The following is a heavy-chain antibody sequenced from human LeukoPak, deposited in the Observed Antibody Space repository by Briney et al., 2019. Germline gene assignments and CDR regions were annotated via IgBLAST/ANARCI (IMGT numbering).Heavy chain of an antibody. CDR3: ARDYSIAVAGGN. D-gene: IGHD6-19*01. Sequence: PSQTLSLTCTVSGGSISSGGYYWSWIRQPPGKGLEWNGYIYHSGSTYYNPSLKSRVTISVDRSKNQFSLKLSSVTAADTAVYYCARDYSIAVAGGNWGQGTLVTVSS. V-gene: IGHV4-30-2*01. J-gene: IGHJ4*02. CDR2: IYHSGST. CDR1: GGSISSGGYY.